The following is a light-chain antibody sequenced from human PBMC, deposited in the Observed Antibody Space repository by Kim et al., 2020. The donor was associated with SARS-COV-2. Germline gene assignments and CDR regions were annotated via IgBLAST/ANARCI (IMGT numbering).Light chain of an antibody. J-gene: IGLJ1*01. V-gene: IGLV3-25*03. CDR3: QSADSSGTYGV. CDR1: ALPKQY. CDR2: KDS. Sequence: PGQTARITCSGDALPKQYAYWYQQKPGQAPVLVIYKDSERPSGIPERFSGSSSGKTVTLTISGVQAEDEADYYCQSADSSGTYGVFGTGTKVTVL.